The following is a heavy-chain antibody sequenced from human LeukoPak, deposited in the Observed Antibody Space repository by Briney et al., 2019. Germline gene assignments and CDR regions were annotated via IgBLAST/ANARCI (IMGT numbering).Heavy chain of an antibody. Sequence: SGTLSLTCSVSGGSLIIGGYYWGWVRQRPGKGLEWLGYIYYTGKTYYTPSLESRLSFSVDTSKNEFSLNLTSVTAADTAVYYCARDITSNDNCFDPWGPGVLVTVSS. CDR2: IYYTGKT. CDR1: GGSLIIGGYY. CDR3: ARDITSNDNCFDP. V-gene: IGHV4-31*03. J-gene: IGHJ5*02. D-gene: IGHD4/OR15-4a*01.